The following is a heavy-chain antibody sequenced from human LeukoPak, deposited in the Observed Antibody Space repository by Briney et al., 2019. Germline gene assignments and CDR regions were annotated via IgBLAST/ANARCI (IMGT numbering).Heavy chain of an antibody. J-gene: IGHJ5*02. CDR1: GGSISSGSYY. CDR2: IYTGGST. Sequence: TLSLTCTVSGGSISSGSYYWGWIRQPGGRGREWIERIYTGGSTNYNPSIKSPITISVDTSKTHFSPKLSSVTAADTAVSYCARSPKYYYGSGTGGFDPWGQGTLVTVSS. CDR3: ARSPKYYYGSGTGGFDP. V-gene: IGHV4-61*02. D-gene: IGHD3-10*01.